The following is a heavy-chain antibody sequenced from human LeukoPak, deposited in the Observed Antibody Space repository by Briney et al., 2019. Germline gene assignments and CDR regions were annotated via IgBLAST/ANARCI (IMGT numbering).Heavy chain of an antibody. V-gene: IGHV3-9*03. Sequence: GRSLRLSCAASGSTFDDYAMHWVRQAPGKGREWVSGISWNSGSIGYADSVKGRFTISRDNAKNSLYLQMNSLRAEDMALYYCAKDRLGSGAFDIWGQGTMVTVSS. J-gene: IGHJ3*02. D-gene: IGHD3-16*01. CDR3: AKDRLGSGAFDI. CDR1: GSTFDDYA. CDR2: ISWNSGSI.